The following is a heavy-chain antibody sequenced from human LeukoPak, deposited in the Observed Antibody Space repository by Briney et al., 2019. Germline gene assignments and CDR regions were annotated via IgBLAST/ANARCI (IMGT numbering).Heavy chain of an antibody. CDR1: RYTFTSYD. J-gene: IGHJ4*02. D-gene: IGHD3-22*01. CDR2: MNPNSGNT. Sequence: ASVKVSRKASRYTFTSYDLNWVRPATGQGLEWMGWMNPNSGNTGYAQKFQGRVTMTTNTSISTAYVELSSLRSEDTAVYYCARVEFGYESSGYYYDDYWGQGTLVTVSS. CDR3: ARVEFGYESSGYYYDDY. V-gene: IGHV1-8*01.